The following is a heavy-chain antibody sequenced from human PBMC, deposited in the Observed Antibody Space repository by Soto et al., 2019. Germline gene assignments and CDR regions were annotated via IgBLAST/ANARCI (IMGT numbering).Heavy chain of an antibody. Sequence: QVRLVQSGAEVKKPGASLKVSCKASDYPFSIYGINWVRQAPGQGLEWMGWTRPNNGNTKYAQKLQDRVTMTTDTSTSTAYMELRSLRPDDTAVYYCVRDLDGSGSYYTDYWGQGTLVTVSS. V-gene: IGHV1-18*01. CDR3: VRDLDGSGSYYTDY. D-gene: IGHD3-10*01. J-gene: IGHJ4*02. CDR1: DYPFSIYG. CDR2: TRPNNGNT.